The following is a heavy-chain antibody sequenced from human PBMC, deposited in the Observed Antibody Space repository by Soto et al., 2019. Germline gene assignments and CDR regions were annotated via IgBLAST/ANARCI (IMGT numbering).Heavy chain of an antibody. V-gene: IGHV3-73*01. D-gene: IGHD4-4*01. CDR2: IRSKANSYAT. CDR3: TRPQLTTVTARDYYYYGMDV. J-gene: IGHJ6*02. CDR1: GFTFSGSA. Sequence: GGSLRLSCAASGFTFSGSAMHWVRQASGKGLEWVGRIRSKANSYATAYAASVKGRFTISRDDSKNTAYLQMNSLKTEDTAVYYCTRPQLTTVTARDYYYYGMDVWGQGTTVTVSS.